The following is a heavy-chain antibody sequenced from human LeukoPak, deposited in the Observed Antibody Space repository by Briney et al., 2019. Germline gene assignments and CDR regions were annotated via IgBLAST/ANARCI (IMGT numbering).Heavy chain of an antibody. J-gene: IGHJ4*02. V-gene: IGHV4-59*01. CDR2: IYYSGST. D-gene: IGHD6-13*01. CDR3: ARVTGYVMEDYFDH. CDR1: GGSISSYY. Sequence: SETLSLTCTVSGGSISSYYWSWIRQPPGKGLEWIGYIYYSGSTNYNPSLKSRVTISVDTSKNQFSLRLSSVTAADTAVYYCARVTGYVMEDYFDHWGQGTLVTVSS.